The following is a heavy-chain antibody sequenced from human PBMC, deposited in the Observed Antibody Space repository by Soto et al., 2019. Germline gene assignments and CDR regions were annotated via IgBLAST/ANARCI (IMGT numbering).Heavy chain of an antibody. J-gene: IGHJ4*02. V-gene: IGHV1-69*13. CDR3: ARAHTEGRIFGVVTYFDY. Sequence: GASVKVSCKASGGTFSSYAISWVRQAPGQGLEWMGGIIPIFGTANYAQKFQGRVTITADESTSTAYMELSSLRSEDTVVYYCARAHTEGRIFGVVTYFDYWGQGTLVTAPQ. D-gene: IGHD3-3*01. CDR2: IIPIFGTA. CDR1: GGTFSSYA.